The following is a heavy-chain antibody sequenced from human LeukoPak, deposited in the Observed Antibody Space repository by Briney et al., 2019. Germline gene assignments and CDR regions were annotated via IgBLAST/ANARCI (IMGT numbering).Heavy chain of an antibody. Sequence: PSETLSLTCTVSGGSISGYYWSWIRQPAGKGLDWIGRIFASGSTNYNPSLKNRVTISMDTSKNQFSLKLRSVTAADTAVYYCASSSSPLGPLNWFDPWGQGTLVTVSS. V-gene: IGHV4-4*07. CDR2: IFASGST. D-gene: IGHD6-13*01. CDR3: ASSSSPLGPLNWFDP. J-gene: IGHJ5*02. CDR1: GGSISGYY.